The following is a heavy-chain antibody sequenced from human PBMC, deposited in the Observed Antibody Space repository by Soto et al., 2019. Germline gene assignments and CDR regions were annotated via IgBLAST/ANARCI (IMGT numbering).Heavy chain of an antibody. V-gene: IGHV4-38-2*01. J-gene: IGHJ6*02. CDR3: ARTFDYYGMDV. CDR1: GYSISIGYY. CDR2: IYHAGSV. Sequence: SDTLSLTCAVSGYSISIGYYWAWIRQSPGKGLEWIGSIYHAGSVYYNPSLNGRVALSMDTSKNHFSLKLTSVTAADTAVYYCARTFDYYGMDVWGQGTTVTVSS.